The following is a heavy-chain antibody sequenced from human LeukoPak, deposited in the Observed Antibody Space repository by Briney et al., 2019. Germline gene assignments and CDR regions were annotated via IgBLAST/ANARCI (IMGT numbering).Heavy chain of an antibody. J-gene: IGHJ4*02. Sequence: GGSLRLSCAASGFTFSNTWMSWVRQAPGKGLEWVGRIKSRADGGIMDYAAPVKGRFTISRDDSKNTLYLQMSSLKTEDTAVYYCTTDASPYCTDGMCYTGGNFDSWGQGTLVTVSS. CDR1: GFTFSNTW. CDR2: IKSRADGGIM. CDR3: TTDASPYCTDGMCYTGGNFDS. V-gene: IGHV3-15*01. D-gene: IGHD2-8*01.